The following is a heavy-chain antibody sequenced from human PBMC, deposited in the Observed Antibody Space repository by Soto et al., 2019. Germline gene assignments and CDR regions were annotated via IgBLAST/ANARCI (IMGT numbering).Heavy chain of an antibody. CDR3: AKKAGSYYDFDY. CDR2: ISTSGGST. CDR1: GFTFSSYA. Sequence: EVQLLESGGGLVQPGGSLRLSCAASGFTFSSYAMSWVRQAPGKGLEWVSAISTSGGSTYYADSVKGRFTISRDNSKNTLYLQMNCLRAEDTAVYYCAKKAGSYYDFDYWGQGTLVTVSS. V-gene: IGHV3-23*01. D-gene: IGHD3-10*01. J-gene: IGHJ4*02.